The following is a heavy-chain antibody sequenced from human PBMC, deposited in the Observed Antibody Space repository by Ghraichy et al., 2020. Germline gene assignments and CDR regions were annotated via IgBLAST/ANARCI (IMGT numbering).Heavy chain of an antibody. D-gene: IGHD4-11*01. J-gene: IGHJ4*02. V-gene: IGHV4-31*03. CDR1: GGSISSGGYY. CDR3: ARDNSNRLDY. CDR2: IYYSGST. Sequence: SETLSLTCTVSGGSISSGGYYWSWIRQHPGKGLEWIGYIYYSGSTYYNPSLKSRVTISVDTSKNQFSLKLSSVTAADTAVYYCARDNSNRLDYWGQGTLVTVSS.